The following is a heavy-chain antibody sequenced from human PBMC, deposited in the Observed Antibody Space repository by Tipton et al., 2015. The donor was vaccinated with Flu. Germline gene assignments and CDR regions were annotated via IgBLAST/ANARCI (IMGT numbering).Heavy chain of an antibody. V-gene: IGHV4-61*02. CDR3: ARAHGSGSYYKIPWFDP. Sequence: TLSLTCSISGDSISSDFFWGWIRQPPGKGLEWIGRIYTSGSTNYNPSLKSRVTISVDTSKNQFSLKLSSVTAADTAVYYCARAHGSGSYYKIPWFDPWGQGTLVTVSS. J-gene: IGHJ5*02. CDR1: GDSISSDFF. CDR2: IYTSGST. D-gene: IGHD3-10*01.